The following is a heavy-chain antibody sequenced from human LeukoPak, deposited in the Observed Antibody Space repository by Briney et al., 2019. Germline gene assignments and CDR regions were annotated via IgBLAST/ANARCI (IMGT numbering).Heavy chain of an antibody. J-gene: IGHJ4*02. CDR1: GYTFTSYD. Sequence: SVKVSCKASGYTFTSYDINWVRQATGQGLEWMGRIIPILGIANYAQKFQGRVTITADKSTSTAYMELSSLRSEDTAVYYCASSGSGPNDYWGQGTLVTVSS. CDR3: ASSGSGPNDY. V-gene: IGHV1-69*04. CDR2: IIPILGIA. D-gene: IGHD1-26*01.